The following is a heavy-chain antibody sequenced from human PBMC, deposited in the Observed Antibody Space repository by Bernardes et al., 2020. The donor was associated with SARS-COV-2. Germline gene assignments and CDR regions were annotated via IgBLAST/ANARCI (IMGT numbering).Heavy chain of an antibody. CDR3: SKNAKYSSSSMEV. J-gene: IGHJ6*02. Sequence: GGSLRLSCVASGFTFSKNAMTWVRQVPGKGLEWVSAISAIGGSTYYAESVKGRFTISRDNSRNTLYLEMNSLRAEDTAVYYCSKNAKYSSSSMEVWGQGTMVTVS. V-gene: IGHV3-23*01. D-gene: IGHD6-6*01. CDR2: ISAIGGST. CDR1: GFTFSKNA.